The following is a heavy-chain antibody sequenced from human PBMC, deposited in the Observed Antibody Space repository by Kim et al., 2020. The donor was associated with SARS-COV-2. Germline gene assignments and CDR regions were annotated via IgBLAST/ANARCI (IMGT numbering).Heavy chain of an antibody. Sequence: YADSVEGRFTTSNDTAKNTLYLQMNSLRAEDTAVYYCARRNGGSPYWYFDLWGRGTLVTVSS. V-gene: IGHV3-74*01. D-gene: IGHD2-15*01. J-gene: IGHJ2*01. CDR3: ARRNGGSPYWYFDL.